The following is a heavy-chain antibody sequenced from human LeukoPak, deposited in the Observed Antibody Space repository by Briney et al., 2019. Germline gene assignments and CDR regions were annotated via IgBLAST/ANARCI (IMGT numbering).Heavy chain of an antibody. CDR2: IIPIFGTA. Sequence: SVKVSCKASGGTFSSYAISWVRQAPGQGLEWMGGIIPIFGTANYAQKFQGRVTITADKSTSTAYMGLSSLRSEDTAVYYCARASGYYYDSSGYVPWGYWGQGTLVTVSS. J-gene: IGHJ4*02. CDR1: GGTFSSYA. V-gene: IGHV1-69*06. D-gene: IGHD3-22*01. CDR3: ARASGYYYDSSGYVPWGY.